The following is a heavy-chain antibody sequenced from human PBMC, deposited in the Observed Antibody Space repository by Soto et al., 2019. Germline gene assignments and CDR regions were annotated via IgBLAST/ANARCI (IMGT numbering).Heavy chain of an antibody. Sequence: SETLSLTCAVYGGSFSGYYWTWIRQPPGKGLEWIGNIYYSGSTYYNPSLKSRVTISVDTSKNQFSLKLSSVTAADTAVYYCARHQGGTTYDYWGQGTLVTVSS. CDR3: ARHQGGTTYDY. V-gene: IGHV4-34*01. CDR1: GGSFSGYY. CDR2: IYYSGST. D-gene: IGHD1-1*01. J-gene: IGHJ4*02.